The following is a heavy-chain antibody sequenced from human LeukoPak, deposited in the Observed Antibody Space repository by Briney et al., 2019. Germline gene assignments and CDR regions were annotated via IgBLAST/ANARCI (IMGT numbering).Heavy chain of an antibody. D-gene: IGHD3-10*01. CDR2: IYSSGSP. J-gene: IGHJ5*02. CDR3: ARGVITMVRGVIAGNWFDP. CDR1: GGSISSYY. Sequence: PSETLSLTCTVSGGSISSYYWSWIRQPPGKGLEWIGYIYSSGSPNYNPSLKSRVTISVDTSKNQFSLKLSSVTAADTAVYYCARGVITMVRGVIAGNWFDPWGQGTLVTVSS. V-gene: IGHV4-59*01.